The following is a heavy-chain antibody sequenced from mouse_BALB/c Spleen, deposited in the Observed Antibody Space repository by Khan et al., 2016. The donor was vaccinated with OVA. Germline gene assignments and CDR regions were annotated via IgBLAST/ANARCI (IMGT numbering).Heavy chain of an antibody. CDR3: DKQRWSTSEGMDY. J-gene: IGHJ4*01. CDR2: IWGGGST. Sequence: LQQSGPGLVAPSQSLAITCTVSGFSLTDHGVSWIRQPPGKGLEWLGVIWGGGSTYYNSVLKSRLSISKDNSKSQVFLKMNNLQTDDTAMYYGDKQRWSTSEGMDYWGQGNAVTV. V-gene: IGHV2-6-5*01. CDR1: GFSLTDHG. D-gene: IGHD2-3*01.